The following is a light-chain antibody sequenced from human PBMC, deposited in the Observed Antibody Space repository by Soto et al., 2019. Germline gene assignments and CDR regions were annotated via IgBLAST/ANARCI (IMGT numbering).Light chain of an antibody. CDR2: DAS. CDR1: QSVSSY. V-gene: IGKV3-11*01. Sequence: EIVLTQSPATLSLSPGERATLSCRASQSVSSYLAWYQQKPGQAPRLLIYDASNRATGIPARFSGSGSGTDFTLNISSLEPEDFAVYYCQQRSNWLFTFGPGTKVAIK. CDR3: QQRSNWLFT. J-gene: IGKJ3*01.